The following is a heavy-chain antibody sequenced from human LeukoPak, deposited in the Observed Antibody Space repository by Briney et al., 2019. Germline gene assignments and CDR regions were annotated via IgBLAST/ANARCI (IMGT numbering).Heavy chain of an antibody. D-gene: IGHD3-16*02. CDR3: AKGLRSDF. CDR1: GYTFNHYD. V-gene: IGHV1-8*01. CDR2: MNPKSGTR. Sequence: RGASVKVSCKASGYTFNHYDVNWVRQAPGQGLEWMGWMNPKSGTRVYAQKLQGRVTMTSVSYINTAYMELTSLTSDDTAVYYCAKGLRSDFWGQGTLVIVSS. J-gene: IGHJ4*02.